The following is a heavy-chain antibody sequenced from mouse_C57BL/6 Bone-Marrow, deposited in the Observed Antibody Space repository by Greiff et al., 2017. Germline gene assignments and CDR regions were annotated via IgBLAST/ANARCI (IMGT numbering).Heavy chain of an antibody. J-gene: IGHJ2*01. D-gene: IGHD4-1*01. CDR1: GYTFTSYG. Sequence: VQRVESGAELARPGASVKLSCKASGYTFTSYGISWVKQRTGQGLEWIGEIYPRSGNTYYNEKFKGKATLNADKASNKAYMELRSLTSAASAFYFCARNWASYYFDYWGQGTTLTVSS. CDR3: ARNWASYYFDY. CDR2: IYPRSGNT. V-gene: IGHV1-81*01.